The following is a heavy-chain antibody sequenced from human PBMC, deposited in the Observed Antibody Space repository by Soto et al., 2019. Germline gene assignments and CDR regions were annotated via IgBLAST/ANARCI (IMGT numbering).Heavy chain of an antibody. CDR2: IRSKANSYAT. CDR1: GFTFSGSA. Sequence: GGSLRLSCAASGFTFSGSAMHWVRQASGKGLEWVGRIRSKANSYATAYAASVKGRFTISRDDSKNTAYPQMNSLKTEDTAVYYCTSLSGDDAFDIWGQGTMVTVSS. J-gene: IGHJ3*02. CDR3: TSLSGDDAFDI. D-gene: IGHD1-26*01. V-gene: IGHV3-73*01.